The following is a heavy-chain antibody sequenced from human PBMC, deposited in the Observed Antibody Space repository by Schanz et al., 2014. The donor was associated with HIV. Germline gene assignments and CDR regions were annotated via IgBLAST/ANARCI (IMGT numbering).Heavy chain of an antibody. V-gene: IGHV4-34*01. D-gene: IGHD6-19*01. CDR2: VSHSGSN. J-gene: IGHJ5*02. CDR1: GGSFSGYY. Sequence: QLYLQQWGSGLFKPAETLSLTCGVFGGSFSGYYWGWIRQSPEKGLEWIGEVSHSGSNNYNPSLKSRVPISVDTSKNPFSLELTSVTAADTAVYYCARHILIAVYPSLTGWFDPWGQGTLVTVSS. CDR3: ARHILIAVYPSLTGWFDP.